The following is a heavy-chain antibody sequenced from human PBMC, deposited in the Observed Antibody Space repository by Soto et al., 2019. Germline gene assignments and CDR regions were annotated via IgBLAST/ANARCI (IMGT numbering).Heavy chain of an antibody. CDR3: ARSIAAPGYYYYYMDV. CDR2: IYYSGST. CDR1: GGYISSYY. J-gene: IGHJ6*03. Sequence: SETLSLTCTVSGGYISSYYWSWIRQPPGKGLEWIGYIYYSGSTNYNPSLKSRVTISVDTSKNQFSLKLSSVTAADTAVYYCARSIAAPGYYYYYMDVWGKGTTVTVSS. D-gene: IGHD6-6*01. V-gene: IGHV4-59*01.